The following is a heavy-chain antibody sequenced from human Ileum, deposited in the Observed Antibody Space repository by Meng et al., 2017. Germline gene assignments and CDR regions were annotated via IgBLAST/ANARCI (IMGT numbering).Heavy chain of an antibody. CDR2: INHSGST. Sequence: QVQLQRWGAGLLKPSETLSLTCAVYGGSFSGYYWSWIRQPPGKGLEWIGEINHSGSTNYNPSLKNRVTISVDTSKNQFSLKLSSVTAADTAVYYCARGGGRYGPDFDYWGQGTLVTVSS. CDR3: ARGGGRYGPDFDY. V-gene: IGHV4-34*01. J-gene: IGHJ4*02. D-gene: IGHD3-16*01. CDR1: GGSFSGYY.